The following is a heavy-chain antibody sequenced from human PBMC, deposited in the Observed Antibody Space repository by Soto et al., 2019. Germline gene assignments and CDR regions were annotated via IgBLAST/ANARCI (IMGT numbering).Heavy chain of an antibody. J-gene: IGHJ4*02. CDR3: ARDKADALGAFDY. D-gene: IGHD3-16*01. Sequence: EVQLVESGGGLVQPGGSLRLSCAASGFTFSSYWMSWVRQAPGKGLEWVANIKQDGSEKYYVDSVKGRFTISRDNAKNSLYLQMNSLRAEDTAVYYCARDKADALGAFDYWGQGTLVTVSS. CDR1: GFTFSSYW. CDR2: IKQDGSEK. V-gene: IGHV3-7*01.